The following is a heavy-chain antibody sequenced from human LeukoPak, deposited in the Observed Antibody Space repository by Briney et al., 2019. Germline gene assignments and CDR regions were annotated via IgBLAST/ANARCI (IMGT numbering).Heavy chain of an antibody. CDR1: GGSITSTNHF. J-gene: IGHJ3*01. CDR3: IRQVDRPAAGDGFAP. D-gene: IGHD3-10*01. CDR2: IRPSGIA. Sequence: SETLSLTCPVSGGSITSTNHFWSWMPQRPGVGLEWITYIRPSGIAWYNPSLTSRAVISIDTYKNQFSLTVNAVTAPDTGMHYRIRQVDRPAAGDGFAPWGQGTMVTVSS. V-gene: IGHV4-30-4*02.